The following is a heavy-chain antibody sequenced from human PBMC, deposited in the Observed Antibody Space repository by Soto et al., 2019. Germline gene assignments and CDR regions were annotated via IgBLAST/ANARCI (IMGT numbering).Heavy chain of an antibody. CDR3: ARVGIVGATTGLG. D-gene: IGHD1-26*01. CDR2: IRSSGTPK. V-gene: IGHV3-48*02. Sequence: EVQLVESGGSLVQPGGSLRLSCSASGFTFSSYSLNWVRQAPGKGLEWVAHIRSSGTPKHYADSVRGRFTISRDNAESSLFLQMNSLRDEDTAVYYCARVGIVGATTGLGWGQGTLVTVSS. CDR1: GFTFSSYS. J-gene: IGHJ4*02.